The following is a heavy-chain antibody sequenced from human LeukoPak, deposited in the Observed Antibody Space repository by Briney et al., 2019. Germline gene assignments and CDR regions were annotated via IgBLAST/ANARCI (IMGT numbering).Heavy chain of an antibody. D-gene: IGHD1-1*01. V-gene: IGHV3-23*01. J-gene: IGHJ4*02. CDR1: DFTFA. Sequence: GGSLRLSCVVSDFTFAVSWVRQAPGRGLEWISTINGRGDDSFHADSVKGRFTISRDTSKNTLYLHMSSLRAADTAMYFCVRMRGPERRHCFDYWSQGALLIVSS. CDR2: INGRGDDS. CDR3: VRMRGPERRHCFDY.